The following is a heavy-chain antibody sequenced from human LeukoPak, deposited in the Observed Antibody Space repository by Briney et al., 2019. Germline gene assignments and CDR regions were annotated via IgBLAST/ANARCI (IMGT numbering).Heavy chain of an antibody. Sequence: GGSLRLSCAASGLTFSNYAMSWVRQAPGKGLEWVSSISGSGDSTYYADSVKGRFTISRDNSKNTLYLQMNSLRVEDTAVYYCARDPPGRPYSSSSYGWGQGTLVTVSS. CDR3: ARDPPGRPYSSSSYG. D-gene: IGHD6-6*01. CDR2: ISGSGDST. J-gene: IGHJ4*02. CDR1: GLTFSNYA. V-gene: IGHV3-23*01.